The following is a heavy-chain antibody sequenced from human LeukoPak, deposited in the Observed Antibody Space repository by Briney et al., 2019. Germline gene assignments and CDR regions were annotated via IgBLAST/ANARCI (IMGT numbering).Heavy chain of an antibody. CDR3: GYSSGWLFDY. Sequence: GGSLRLSCAASGFTFSGYPIHWVRQAPGKGLEWVAVISYDGSNKYYADSVKGRFTISRDNDKNSLYLQMNSLRAEDAAVYYCGYSSGWLFDYWGQGALVTVSS. CDR2: ISYDGSNK. J-gene: IGHJ4*02. V-gene: IGHV3-30-3*01. CDR1: GFTFSGYP. D-gene: IGHD6-19*01.